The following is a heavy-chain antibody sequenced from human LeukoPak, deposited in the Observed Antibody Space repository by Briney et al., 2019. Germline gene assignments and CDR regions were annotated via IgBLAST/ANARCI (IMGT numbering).Heavy chain of an antibody. CDR2: ISGSGGTP. CDR3: AKGPSSIAAAGTWFDP. Sequence: GGSLRLSCAASGFTFSNYAMNWVRQAPGKGLEWVSAISGSGGTPYYADSVKGRFTISRDNSKNTVYLQMNRLRAEDTALYYCAKGPSSIAAAGTWFDPWGQGALVTVSS. D-gene: IGHD6-13*01. V-gene: IGHV3-23*01. J-gene: IGHJ5*02. CDR1: GFTFSNYA.